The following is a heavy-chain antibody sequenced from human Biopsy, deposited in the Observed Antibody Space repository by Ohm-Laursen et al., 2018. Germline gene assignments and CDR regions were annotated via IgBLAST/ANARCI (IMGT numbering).Heavy chain of an antibody. J-gene: IGHJ6*02. CDR1: GESFNGYY. V-gene: IGHV4-34*01. CDR2: INHSGRT. D-gene: IGHD3-22*01. CDR3: VRGVDYYDPYHYYALDV. Sequence: SQTLSLICAVYGESFNGYYWSWIRQTPGKGLEWIGEINHSGRTNYNPSLKSRVTISVDTSKNRFSLKVRSVTAADTAVYYCVRGVDYYDPYHYYALDVWGQGTTVTVSS.